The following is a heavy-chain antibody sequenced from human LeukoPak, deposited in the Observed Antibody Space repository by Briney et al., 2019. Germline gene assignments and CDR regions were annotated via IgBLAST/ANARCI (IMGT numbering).Heavy chain of an antibody. CDR2: ISGSGGST. CDR1: GFTFSSYA. D-gene: IGHD5-12*01. CDR3: AKSTGSGYVLFDY. J-gene: IGHJ4*02. V-gene: IGHV3-23*01. Sequence: PGGSLRLSCAASGFTFSSYAMSWVRQAPGKGLEWVSAISGSGGSTYYADSVKGRFTISRENSKSSLYLQMNSLRAEDTAVYYCAKSTGSGYVLFDYWGQGTLVTVSS.